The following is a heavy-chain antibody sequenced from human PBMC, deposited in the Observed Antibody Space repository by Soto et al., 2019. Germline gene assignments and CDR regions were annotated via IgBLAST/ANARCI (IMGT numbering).Heavy chain of an antibody. Sequence: GGSLRLSCAASGFTLSSYWMTWVRQAPGKGLEWVANIKQDGSEKYYVDSVKGRFTISRDNAKNSVYLQLDSLRAEDTAVYYCARGIIAGPGRDYFDYWGQGTLVTVSS. CDR1: GFTLSSYW. J-gene: IGHJ4*02. D-gene: IGHD6-13*01. V-gene: IGHV3-7*02. CDR2: IKQDGSEK. CDR3: ARGIIAGPGRDYFDY.